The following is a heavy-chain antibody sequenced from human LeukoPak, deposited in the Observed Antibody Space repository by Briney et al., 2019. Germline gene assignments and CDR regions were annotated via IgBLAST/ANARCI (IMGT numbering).Heavy chain of an antibody. CDR3: TREGTYYYDSSGY. J-gene: IGHJ4*02. V-gene: IGHV3-49*04. CDR2: IRSKAYGGTT. Sequence: PGGSLRLSCTASGFTFGDYAMSWVRQAPGKGLEWVGFIRSKAYGGTTEYAASVKGRFTISRDDSKSIAYLQMNSLKTEDTAVYYCTREGTYYYDSSGYGGQGTLVTVSS. CDR1: GFTFGDYA. D-gene: IGHD3-22*01.